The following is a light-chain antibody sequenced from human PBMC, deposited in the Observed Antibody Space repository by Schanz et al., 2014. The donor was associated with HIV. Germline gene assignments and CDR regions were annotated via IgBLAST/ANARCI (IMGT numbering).Light chain of an antibody. CDR1: QSVGTN. J-gene: IGKJ1*01. Sequence: EVVMTQSPVTLSVSPGETVTLSCRASQSVGTNLAWYQQRPGQAPRLLIYGASTRAIGFPARFSGSGSGTEFNLPISSLQAEDCAVYYCQQYKQWPPWTFGQGTRVEI. CDR3: QQYKQWPPWT. V-gene: IGKV3-15*01. CDR2: GAS.